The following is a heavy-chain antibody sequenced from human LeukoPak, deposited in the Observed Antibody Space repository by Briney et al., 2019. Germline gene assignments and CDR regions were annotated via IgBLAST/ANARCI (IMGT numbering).Heavy chain of an antibody. Sequence: GESLKISCRGSGYSFTSYWIGWVRQMPGKGLEWMGIIYPGDSNTEYNPSFQGQVTISADKSIITAYLQWSSLKASDTAMYYCARLRGRSSSISCLDYWGQGTLVTVSS. CDR1: GYSFTSYW. CDR2: IYPGDSNT. V-gene: IGHV5-51*01. J-gene: IGHJ4*02. CDR3: ARLRGRSSSISCLDY. D-gene: IGHD2-2*01.